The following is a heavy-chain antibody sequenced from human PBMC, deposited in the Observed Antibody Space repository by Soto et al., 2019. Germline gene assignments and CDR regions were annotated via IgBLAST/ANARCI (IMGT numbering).Heavy chain of an antibody. V-gene: IGHV4-34*01. CDR2: INHSGST. CDR3: ARGWFGSSHFDY. Sequence: QVQLQQWGAGLLKPSETLSLTCAVYGGSFSGYYWSWIRQPPGKGLEWIGEINHSGSTNYNPSLKRRVTISVDTSKNQFSLKLSSVTAADTAVYYCARGWFGSSHFDYWGQGTLVTVSS. D-gene: IGHD2-15*01. CDR1: GGSFSGYY. J-gene: IGHJ4*02.